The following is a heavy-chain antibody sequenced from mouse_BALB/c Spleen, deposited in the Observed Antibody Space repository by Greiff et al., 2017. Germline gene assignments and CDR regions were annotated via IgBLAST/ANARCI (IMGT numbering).Heavy chain of an antibody. CDR1: GYTFTSYV. CDR3: ARGDYGSPLYYYAMDY. Sequence: EVQGVESGPELVKPGASVKMSCKASGYTFTSYVMHWVKQKPGQGLEWIGYINPYNDGTKYNEKFKGKATLTSDKSSSTAYMELSSLTSEDSAVYYCARGDYGSPLYYYAMDYWGQGTSVTVSS. V-gene: IGHV1-14*01. CDR2: INPYNDGT. J-gene: IGHJ4*01. D-gene: IGHD1-1*01.